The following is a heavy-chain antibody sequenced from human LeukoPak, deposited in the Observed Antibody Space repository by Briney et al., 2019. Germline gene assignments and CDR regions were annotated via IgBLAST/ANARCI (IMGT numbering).Heavy chain of an antibody. CDR3: ARENYSGYDFDY. J-gene: IGHJ4*02. CDR1: GGSFSGYY. Sequence: NPSETLSLTCAVYGGSFSGYYWSWIRQPPGKGLEWIGEINHSGSTNYNPSLKSRVTISVDTSKNQFSLKLSSVTAADTAVYYCARENYSGYDFDYWGQGTLVAVSS. CDR2: INHSGST. V-gene: IGHV4-34*01. D-gene: IGHD5-12*01.